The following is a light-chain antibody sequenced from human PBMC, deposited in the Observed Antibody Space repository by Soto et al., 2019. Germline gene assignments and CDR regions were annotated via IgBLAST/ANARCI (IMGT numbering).Light chain of an antibody. CDR3: QSYDSSLSGYV. J-gene: IGLJ1*01. CDR2: GNS. Sequence: QSVLTQPPSVSWAPGQRVTISCTGSSSNIGAGYDVHWYQHLPGTAPKLLIYGNSNRPSGVPDRFSGSKSGTSASLAITGLQAEDEADYYCQSYDSSLSGYVFGTGTKVTV. CDR1: SSNIGAGYD. V-gene: IGLV1-40*01.